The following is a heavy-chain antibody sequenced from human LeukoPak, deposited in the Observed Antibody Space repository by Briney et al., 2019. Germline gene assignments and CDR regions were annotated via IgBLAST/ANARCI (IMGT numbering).Heavy chain of an antibody. D-gene: IGHD4-23*01. Sequence: TSETLSLTCTVSGGSISSGDYYWSWIHQPPGKGLEWIGYIYYSGSTYYNPSLKSRVTISVDTSKNQFSLKLSSVTAADTAVYYCARVNYDYYYYMDVWGKGTTVTVSS. J-gene: IGHJ6*03. CDR3: ARVNYDYYYYMDV. CDR1: GGSISSGDYY. CDR2: IYYSGST. V-gene: IGHV4-30-4*08.